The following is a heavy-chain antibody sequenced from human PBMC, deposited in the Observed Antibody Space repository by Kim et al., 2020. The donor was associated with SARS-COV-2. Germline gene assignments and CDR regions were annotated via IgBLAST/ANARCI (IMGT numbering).Heavy chain of an antibody. Sequence: KGRFTISRDNSKNTLYLQMNSLRAEDTAVYYCAKELTLRITMVRGVDLGYWGQGTLVTVSS. V-gene: IGHV3-23*01. J-gene: IGHJ4*02. D-gene: IGHD3-10*01. CDR3: AKELTLRITMVRGVDLGY.